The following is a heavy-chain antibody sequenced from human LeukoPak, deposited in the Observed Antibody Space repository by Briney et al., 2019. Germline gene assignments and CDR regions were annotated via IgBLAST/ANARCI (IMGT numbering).Heavy chain of an antibody. CDR3: ARTYYYGSGSRNWFDP. CDR2: ISYDGSNK. Sequence: GGSLRLSCAASGLTFSIYAMHWVRQAPGKGLEWVAVISYDGSNKYYADSVKGRFTISRDNSKNTLYLQMNSLRAEDTAVYYCARTYYYGSGSRNWFDPWGQGTLVTVSS. V-gene: IGHV3-30-3*01. D-gene: IGHD3-10*01. CDR1: GLTFSIYA. J-gene: IGHJ5*02.